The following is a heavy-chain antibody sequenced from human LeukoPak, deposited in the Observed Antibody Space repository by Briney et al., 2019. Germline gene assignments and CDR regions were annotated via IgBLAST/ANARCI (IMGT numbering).Heavy chain of an antibody. D-gene: IGHD4-17*01. V-gene: IGHV3-48*03. Sequence: GGSLRLSCAASGFTFKSYEMNWVRQAPGKGLEWVSFISSSGTTIYYADSVKGRFTISRDNAKNSLYLQMNSQRVEDTAIYYCARDRNGDENYWGQGVLVTVSS. CDR2: ISSSGTTI. J-gene: IGHJ4*02. CDR1: GFTFKSYE. CDR3: ARDRNGDENY.